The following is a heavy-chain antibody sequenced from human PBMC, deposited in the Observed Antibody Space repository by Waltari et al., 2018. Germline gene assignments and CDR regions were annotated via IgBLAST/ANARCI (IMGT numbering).Heavy chain of an antibody. D-gene: IGHD4-17*01. Sequence: QVQLQESGPGLVKPSQTLSLTCTVSGGSISSGSYYWNWLRQPAGKGLEWIGYIFTSGTTNYNPSLKSRVTISVDTSKNQFSLKLSSVTAADTAVYYCARGVSLWVTTPGYWGQGTLVTVSS. V-gene: IGHV4-61*09. CDR3: ARGVSLWVTTPGY. CDR1: GGSISSGSYY. CDR2: IFTSGTT. J-gene: IGHJ4*02.